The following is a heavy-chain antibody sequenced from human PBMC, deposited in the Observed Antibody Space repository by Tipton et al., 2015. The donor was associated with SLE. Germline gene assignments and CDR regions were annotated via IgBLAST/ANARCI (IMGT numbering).Heavy chain of an antibody. V-gene: IGHV4-34*01. Sequence: TLSLTCAAYGGSFSGYYWSWIRQTPGKGLEWIGEINHSGSTHYNPSLKSRVTISVDSSNNQFSLQLSSVTAADTAVYYCARESNWDNALDIWGQGTMVSVSS. J-gene: IGHJ3*02. CDR3: ARESNWDNALDI. D-gene: IGHD7-27*01. CDR2: INHSGST. CDR1: GGSFSGYY.